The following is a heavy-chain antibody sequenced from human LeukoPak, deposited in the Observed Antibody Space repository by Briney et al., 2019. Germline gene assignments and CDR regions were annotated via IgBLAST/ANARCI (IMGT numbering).Heavy chain of an antibody. V-gene: IGHV3-20*04. CDR3: ARGDSSGSYYYFDY. CDR1: GFTFDDYG. CDR2: INWNGGST. J-gene: IGHJ4*02. D-gene: IGHD1-26*01. Sequence: GGSLRLSCAASGFTFDDYGMSRVRQAPGKGLEWVSGINWNGGSTGYADSVKGRFTISRDNAKNSLYLQMNSLRAEDTALYYCARGDSSGSYYYFDYWGQGTLVTVSS.